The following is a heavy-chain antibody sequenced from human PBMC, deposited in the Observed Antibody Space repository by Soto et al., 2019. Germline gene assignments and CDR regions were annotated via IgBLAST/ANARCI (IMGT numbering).Heavy chain of an antibody. V-gene: IGHV1-18*01. CDR2: ISAYNGNT. CDR1: GYTFTSYG. J-gene: IGHJ6*03. CDR3: ARDGDNTYYDFWSGYYKYYMDV. Sequence: QVQLVQSGAEVKKPGASVKVSCKASGYTFTSYGISWVRQAPGQGLEWMGWISAYNGNTNYAQKLQGRVTMTTDTSTSTAYMEPRSLRSDDTAVYYCARDGDNTYYDFWSGYYKYYMDVWGKGTTVTVSS. D-gene: IGHD3-3*01.